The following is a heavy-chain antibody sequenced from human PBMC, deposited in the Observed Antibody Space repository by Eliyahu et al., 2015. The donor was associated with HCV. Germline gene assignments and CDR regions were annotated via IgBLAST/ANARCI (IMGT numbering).Heavy chain of an antibody. Sequence: DSGGGLVQPGGSLRLSPCAASGFTFSGFAMGWVRPGPGPGLEWVSTVAINSVITYNADSVKGRFTISRDNTKNTAVYYCARIRYTYGISDFYWYFDLWGRGTLVTVSS. CDR2: VAINSVIT. CDR1: GFTFSGFA. CDR3: WYFDL. V-gene: IGHV3-23*05. J-gene: IGHJ2*01. D-gene: IGHD5-18*01.